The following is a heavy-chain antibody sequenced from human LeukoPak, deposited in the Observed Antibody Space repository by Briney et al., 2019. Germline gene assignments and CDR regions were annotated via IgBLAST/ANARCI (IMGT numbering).Heavy chain of an antibody. Sequence: GSLRLSCAASGFTFSSYGMNWIRQSPGKGLEWIAIIHYNGATYYNPSLRSRVLISADTSKNQFSLTLNSVAAADTAVYYCAGLPLLPYSSGYYDYWGQGTLVTVSS. J-gene: IGHJ4*02. CDR2: IHYNGAT. D-gene: IGHD6-19*01. V-gene: IGHV4-39*01. CDR1: GFTFSSYG. CDR3: AGLPLLPYSSGYYDY.